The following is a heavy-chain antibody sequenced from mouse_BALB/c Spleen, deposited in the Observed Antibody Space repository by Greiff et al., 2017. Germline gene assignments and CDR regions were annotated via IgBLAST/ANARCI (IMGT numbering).Heavy chain of an antibody. CDR2: IYPGDGDT. CDR1: GYAFSSYW. CDR3: ARPARDPYYFDY. Sequence: QVQLKESGAELVRPGSSVKISCKASGYAFSSYWMNWVKQRPGQGLEWIGQIYPGDGDTNYNGKFKGKATLTADKSSSTAYMQLSSLTSEDSAVYFCARPARDPYYFDYWGQGTTLTVSS. D-gene: IGHD3-1*01. V-gene: IGHV1-80*01. J-gene: IGHJ2*01.